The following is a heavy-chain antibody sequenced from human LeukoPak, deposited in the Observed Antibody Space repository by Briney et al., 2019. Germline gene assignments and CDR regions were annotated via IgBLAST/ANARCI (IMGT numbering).Heavy chain of an antibody. CDR2: ISYDGSNE. D-gene: IGHD3-10*01. V-gene: IGHV3-30*04. CDR3: ARAMVRGVITPIDY. J-gene: IGHJ4*02. Sequence: PGRSLRLSCAASGFTFSSYAMHWVCQAPGKGLEWVAVISYDGSNEYYADSVKGRFTISRDNSKNTLYLQMNSLRAEDTAVYYCARAMVRGVITPIDYWGQGTLVTVSS. CDR1: GFTFSSYA.